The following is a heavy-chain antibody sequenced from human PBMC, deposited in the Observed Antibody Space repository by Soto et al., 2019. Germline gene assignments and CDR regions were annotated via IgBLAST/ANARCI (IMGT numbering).Heavy chain of an antibody. D-gene: IGHD2-15*01. V-gene: IGHV3-11*01. CDR3: AGLKEGNIRGLRWVEP. Sequence: GGSLRLSCVASGVDFRGSYMNWIRQAPGKGLEWISYISDTGRTIHYADSVKGRFVISRDNSKDSLYLQMNDLRADDTAVYYCAGLKEGNIRGLRWVEPWGQARRVTVSS. CDR1: GVDFRGSY. J-gene: IGHJ5*02. CDR2: ISDTGRTI.